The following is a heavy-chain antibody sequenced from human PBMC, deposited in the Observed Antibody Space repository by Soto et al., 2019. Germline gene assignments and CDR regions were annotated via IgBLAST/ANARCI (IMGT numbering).Heavy chain of an antibody. V-gene: IGHV4-39*02. J-gene: IGHJ5*02. CDR3: GRVVEGANRHTDSDS. Sequence: KPSETLSLTCAVAGVSIHNSHSFWGWIRQPPGKGLEFIGSVYYSGGSHYNLSLKGRVTISVDTSNNQVSLRVNSVTAADTAAYYCGRVVEGANRHTDSDSWGQGMLVTSPQ. CDR2: VYYSGGS. CDR1: GVSIHNSHSF. D-gene: IGHD2-15*01.